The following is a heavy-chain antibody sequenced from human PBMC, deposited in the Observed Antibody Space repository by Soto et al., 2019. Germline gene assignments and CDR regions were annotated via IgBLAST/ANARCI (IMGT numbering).Heavy chain of an antibody. CDR2: IWYDGSNK. CDR3: AKARHGSGTYSYFDY. Sequence: QVQLVESGGGVVQPRRSLRLSCAASGFTFSSYAMHWVRQAPGNGLEWVAVIWYDGSNKNYADSVKGRFTISRDNSKNTLYLQMNSLRTEDTAVYYCAKARHGSGTYSYFDYWGQGILVTVSS. CDR1: GFTFSSYA. V-gene: IGHV3-30*18. D-gene: IGHD3-10*01. J-gene: IGHJ4*02.